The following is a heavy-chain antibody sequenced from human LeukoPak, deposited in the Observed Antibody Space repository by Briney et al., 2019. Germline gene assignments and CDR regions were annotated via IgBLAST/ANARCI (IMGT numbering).Heavy chain of an antibody. Sequence: ASMKVSCKASGYTFTSYGISWVRQAPGQGLEWMGWISAYNGNTNYAQKLQGRVTMTTDTSTSTAYMELRSLRSDDTAVYYCARVTGITFGGVIVPYYFDYWGQGTLVTVSS. CDR3: ARVTGITFGGVIVPYYFDY. CDR2: ISAYNGNT. D-gene: IGHD3-16*02. J-gene: IGHJ4*02. CDR1: GYTFTSYG. V-gene: IGHV1-18*01.